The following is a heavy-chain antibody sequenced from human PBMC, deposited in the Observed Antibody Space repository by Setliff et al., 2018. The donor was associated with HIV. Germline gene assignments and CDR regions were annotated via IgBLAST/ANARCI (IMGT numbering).Heavy chain of an antibody. Sequence: ASVKVSCKVSAYTLTELSMHWVRQAPGKGIEWMGRFDPEDGDTIYAQKFQGRVTMTEDTSADTAYMEMSGLRSEDTAVYYCAIDGAGGWLRPMPDYWGQGTLVTVSS. CDR3: AIDGAGGWLRPMPDY. CDR2: FDPEDGDT. CDR1: AYTLTELS. V-gene: IGHV1-24*01. J-gene: IGHJ4*02. D-gene: IGHD5-12*01.